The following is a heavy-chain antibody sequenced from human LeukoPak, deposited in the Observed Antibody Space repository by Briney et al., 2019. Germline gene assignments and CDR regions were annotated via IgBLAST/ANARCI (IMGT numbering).Heavy chain of an antibody. V-gene: IGHV4-4*07. D-gene: IGHD6-13*01. Sequence: KPSETLSLTCTVSGGSISSYYWSWIRQPAGKGLEWIGRIYTSGSTNYNPSLKSRVTISVDTSKNQFSLKLSSVTAADTAVYYCARSVGVIAAADFDYWGQGTLVTVSS. J-gene: IGHJ4*02. CDR1: GGSISSYY. CDR3: ARSVGVIAAADFDY. CDR2: IYTSGST.